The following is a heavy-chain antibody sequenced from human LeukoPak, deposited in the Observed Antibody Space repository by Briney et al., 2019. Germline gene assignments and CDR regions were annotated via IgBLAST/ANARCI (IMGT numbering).Heavy chain of an antibody. V-gene: IGHV5-10-1*01. CDR3: ARLDYYDSSGQDY. CDR2: IDPSDSYT. Sequence: GEAPKISCKGSGYRFNSYWISWVRQMPGKGLEWMGRIDPSDSYTNYSTSFQGHVTISADKSISTAYLQWSSLKASDTAMYYCARLDYYDSSGQDYWGQGTLVTVSS. J-gene: IGHJ4*02. D-gene: IGHD3-22*01. CDR1: GYRFNSYW.